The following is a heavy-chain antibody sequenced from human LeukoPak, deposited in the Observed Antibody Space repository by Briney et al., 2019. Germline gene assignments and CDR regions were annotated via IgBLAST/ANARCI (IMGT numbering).Heavy chain of an antibody. CDR1: GFTFSSCW. D-gene: IGHD6-19*01. Sequence: GGSLRLSCAASGFTFSSCWMHWVRQAPGKGLVWVSRINTDGSSTSYADSVKGRFTISRDNAKNSLYLQMNSLRAEDTAVYYCARVLLRWLVQGDAFDIWGQGTMVTVSS. CDR2: INTDGSST. J-gene: IGHJ3*02. V-gene: IGHV3-74*01. CDR3: ARVLLRWLVQGDAFDI.